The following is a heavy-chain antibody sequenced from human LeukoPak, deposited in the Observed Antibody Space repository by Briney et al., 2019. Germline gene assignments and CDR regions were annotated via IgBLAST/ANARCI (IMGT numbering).Heavy chain of an antibody. CDR3: ARSTPKRWLLL. CDR1: GYTFTGYY. V-gene: IGHV1-2*02. Sequence: GASVKVSFKSSGYTFTGYYMHWVRQAPGQGLEWMGWINPNSGGTNYTQTVQGRVTMTRDTSISTAYMELSRLRSDDTAVYYCARSTPKRWLLLGGEGTLVTVSS. CDR2: INPNSGGT. D-gene: IGHD5-24*01. J-gene: IGHJ4*02.